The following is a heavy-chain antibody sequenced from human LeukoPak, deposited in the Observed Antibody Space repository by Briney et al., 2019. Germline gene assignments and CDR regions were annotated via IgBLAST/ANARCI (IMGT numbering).Heavy chain of an antibody. CDR1: GGSISSYY. V-gene: IGHV4-59*08. CDR3: ARHLGAVRGVIIGYFDY. D-gene: IGHD3-10*01. CDR2: IYYSGST. Sequence: SETLSLTCTVSGGSISSYYWSWIRQPPGKGLEWIGYIYYSGSTNYTPSLKSRVTISVDTSKNQFSLKLSSVTAADTAVYYCARHLGAVRGVIIGYFDYWGQGTLVTVSS. J-gene: IGHJ4*02.